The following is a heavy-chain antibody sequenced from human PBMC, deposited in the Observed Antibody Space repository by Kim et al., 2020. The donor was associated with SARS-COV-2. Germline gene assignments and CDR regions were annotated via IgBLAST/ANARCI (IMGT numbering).Heavy chain of an antibody. Sequence: SETLSLTCSISGASITSHYWNWIRRPPGKGLEWIGCVWAGGRIKYNPSLQSRVTISGETSTNQFTLMMHSVTAADTAVFYSAGDSRPYSWNDHGTWYFD. J-gene: IGHJ2*01. CDR2: VWAGGRI. CDR1: GASITSHY. CDR3: AGDSRPYSWNDHGTWYFD. V-gene: IGHV4-59*11. D-gene: IGHD1-26*01.